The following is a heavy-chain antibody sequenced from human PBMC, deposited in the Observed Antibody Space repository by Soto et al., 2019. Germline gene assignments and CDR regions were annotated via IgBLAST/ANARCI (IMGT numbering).Heavy chain of an antibody. D-gene: IGHD4-4*01. CDR3: AKSRGDSWTTYFFDY. V-gene: IGHV3-23*01. CDR2: ISGSGQTT. Sequence: EVQLLESGGGSVQPGGPLILSCAASEFTFGSYSLSWLPQAPGKGLEWVSGISGSGQTTHYKDSVKGRFTISRDNFRNTLYIQVNSLRAEDTAIYFCAKSRGDSWTTYFFDYWGQGALVTVSS. J-gene: IGHJ4*02. CDR1: EFTFGSYS.